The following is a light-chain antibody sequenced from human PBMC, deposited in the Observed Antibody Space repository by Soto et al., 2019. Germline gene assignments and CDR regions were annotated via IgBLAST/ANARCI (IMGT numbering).Light chain of an antibody. CDR3: QQYESSVT. CDR2: GAS. CDR1: QSVSSSF. V-gene: IGKV3-20*01. Sequence: EIVLTQSPGSLYLSPGEGATLSCRASQSVSSSFFAWYQQKPGQAPSLLIYGASRRSTGVPDRFSGSGSGTDFTLSISRLEPEDFAVYYCQQYESSVTFGQGTKVESK. J-gene: IGKJ1*01.